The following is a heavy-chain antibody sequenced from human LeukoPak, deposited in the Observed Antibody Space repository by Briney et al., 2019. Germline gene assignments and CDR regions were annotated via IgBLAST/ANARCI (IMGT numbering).Heavy chain of an antibody. J-gene: IGHJ4*02. V-gene: IGHV4-38-2*02. D-gene: IGHD3-22*01. CDR1: GYSISSGYY. CDR2: IYHSGST. Sequence: SETLSLTCTVSGYSISSGYYWGWIRQPPGKGLEWIGSIYHSGSTYYNPSLKSRVTMSVDTSKNQFSLKLSSVTAADTAVYYCARDRYYYDSSGSHFDYWGQGTLVTVSS. CDR3: ARDRYYYDSSGSHFDY.